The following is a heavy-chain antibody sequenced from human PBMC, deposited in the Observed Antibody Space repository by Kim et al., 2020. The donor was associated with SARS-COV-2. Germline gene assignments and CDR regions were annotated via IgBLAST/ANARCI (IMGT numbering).Heavy chain of an antibody. V-gene: IGHV5-10-1*01. Sequence: GESLKISCKGSGYSFTSYWISWVRQMPGKGLEWMGRIDPSDSYTNYSPSFQGHVTISADKSISTAYLQWSSLKASDTAMYYCARQIAAAGFPYYYYGMDVWGQGTTVTVSS. J-gene: IGHJ6*02. D-gene: IGHD6-13*01. CDR2: IDPSDSYT. CDR3: ARQIAAAGFPYYYYGMDV. CDR1: GYSFTSYW.